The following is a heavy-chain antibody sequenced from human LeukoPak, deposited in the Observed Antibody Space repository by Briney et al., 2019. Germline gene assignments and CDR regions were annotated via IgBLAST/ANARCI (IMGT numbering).Heavy chain of an antibody. D-gene: IGHD4-23*01. CDR2: IYDSGST. V-gene: IGHV4-39*01. CDR1: GGSIRSSYYY. CDR3: ARGNPRWFDP. Sequence: SETLSLTCTVSGGSIRSSYYYWGWIRQPPGKGLEWIGSIYDSGSTYYNPSLKSRVTISVDTSKNQFSLKLNSVTAADTAVYYCARGNPRWFDPWGQGTLVTVSS. J-gene: IGHJ5*02.